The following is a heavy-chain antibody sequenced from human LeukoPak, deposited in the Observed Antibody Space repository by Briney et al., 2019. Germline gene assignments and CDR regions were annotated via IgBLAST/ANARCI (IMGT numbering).Heavy chain of an antibody. CDR2: ISSSSSYI. Sequence: GGSLRLSCAASGFTFSSYSKNWVRQAPGKGLEWVSSISSSSSYIYYADSGKGGFTISRDNAKNSLYLKMNSLRAEDTAVYYRARDLPGIAAAGPFDYWGQGTLVTVSS. J-gene: IGHJ4*02. CDR3: ARDLPGIAAAGPFDY. V-gene: IGHV3-21*01. CDR1: GFTFSSYS. D-gene: IGHD6-13*01.